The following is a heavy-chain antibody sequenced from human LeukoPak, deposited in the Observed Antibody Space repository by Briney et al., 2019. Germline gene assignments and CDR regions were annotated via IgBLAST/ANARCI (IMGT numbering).Heavy chain of an antibody. D-gene: IGHD3-22*01. J-gene: IGHJ4*02. V-gene: IGHV4-59*08. Sequence: PSETLSLTCTVSGDSISTYYWSWIRQPPGKGLEWIGYIRYSGSANYNPSLRSRVTISIDTSKNQFSLKLSSVTAADTAVYHCARLVYDSRGYYSDYWGQGTLVTVSS. CDR1: GDSISTYY. CDR3: ARLVYDSRGYYSDY. CDR2: IRYSGSA.